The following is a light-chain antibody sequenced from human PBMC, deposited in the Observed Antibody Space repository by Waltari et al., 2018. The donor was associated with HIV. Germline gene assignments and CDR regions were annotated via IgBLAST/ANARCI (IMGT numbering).Light chain of an antibody. J-gene: IGLJ1*01. Sequence: SYELTQPPSVSVSPGQTAPISCSGDQLGERYVCWYQQRPGQYPVLVIYQDSKRPSGIPERFSGSNSGNTATLTISGTQAMDEADYFCQAWDSSTYVFGPGTKVTVL. V-gene: IGLV3-1*01. CDR2: QDS. CDR1: QLGERY. CDR3: QAWDSSTYV.